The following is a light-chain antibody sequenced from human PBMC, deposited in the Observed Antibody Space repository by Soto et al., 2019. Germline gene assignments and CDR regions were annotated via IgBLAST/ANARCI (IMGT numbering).Light chain of an antibody. CDR3: QQRSSWPRT. J-gene: IGKJ2*02. V-gene: IGKV3-11*01. Sequence: EIVLTQSPATLSLSAGERATLSCRASRGITTFLAWYQQRPGQAPRLLIYDASKRAPGVPARFSGSGSGTDFTLTINSLEPEDFAVYYCQQRSSWPRTFGQGTKLE. CDR2: DAS. CDR1: RGITTF.